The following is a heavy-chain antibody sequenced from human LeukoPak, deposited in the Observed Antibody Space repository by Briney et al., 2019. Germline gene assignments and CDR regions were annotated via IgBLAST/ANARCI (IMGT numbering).Heavy chain of an antibody. V-gene: IGHV1-8*01. CDR2: MNPNSGNT. D-gene: IGHD3-16*02. Sequence: GASVKVSCKASGYTFTSYDINWVRQATGQGLEWMGWMNPNSGNTGYAQKFQGRVTMTRNTSISIAYMELSSLRSEDTAVYYCARATTYDYVWGTYRYIDYWGQGTLVTVSS. CDR1: GYTFTSYD. J-gene: IGHJ4*02. CDR3: ARATTYDYVWGTYRYIDY.